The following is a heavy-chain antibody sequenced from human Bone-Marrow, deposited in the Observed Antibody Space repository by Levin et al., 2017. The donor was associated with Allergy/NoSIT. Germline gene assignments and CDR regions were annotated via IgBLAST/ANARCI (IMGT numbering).Heavy chain of an antibody. J-gene: IGHJ6*02. CDR1: GFTFSDYS. CDR3: ARAGQELRGGGGRPYYYYYYGLDV. Sequence: SCASSGFTFSDYSMNWVRLAPGKGLEWISYINGATTTIYYSDSVKGRFLISRDNAKNSLYLQMDSLRVEDTAVYFCARAGQELRGGGGRPYYYYYYGLDVWGQGTTVTVSS. V-gene: IGHV3-48*04. CDR2: INGATTTI. D-gene: IGHD1-7*01.